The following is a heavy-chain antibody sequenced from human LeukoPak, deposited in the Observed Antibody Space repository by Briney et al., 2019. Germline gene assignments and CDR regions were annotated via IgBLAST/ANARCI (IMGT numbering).Heavy chain of an antibody. V-gene: IGHV3-7*01. J-gene: IGHJ4*02. CDR3: ARDWGSTGYDLYDS. D-gene: IGHD5-12*01. CDR1: GFIFSNYW. Sequence: GGSLSLSCAASGFIFSNYWMTWVRQAPGKGLERVAHIRQDGSERHYVDSVKDRFTISRDNAKNSLDLQMDSLRAEDTAVYYCARDWGSTGYDLYDSWGQGTLVTVSS. CDR2: IRQDGSER.